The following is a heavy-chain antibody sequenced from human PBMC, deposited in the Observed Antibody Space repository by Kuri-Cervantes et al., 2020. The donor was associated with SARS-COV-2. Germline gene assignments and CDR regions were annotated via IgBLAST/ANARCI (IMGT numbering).Heavy chain of an antibody. J-gene: IGHJ4*02. CDR3: AKAFYGGNRGGVDY. CDR1: GFTFDDYA. CDR2: ISWNSVSI. Sequence: GGSLRLPCAASGFTFDDYAMHWVRQAPGKGLEWVSGISWNSVSIGYADSVKGRFTISRDNAKNSLYLQMNSLRAEDTALYYCAKAFYGGNRGGVDYWGQGTLVTVSS. D-gene: IGHD4-23*01. V-gene: IGHV3-9*01.